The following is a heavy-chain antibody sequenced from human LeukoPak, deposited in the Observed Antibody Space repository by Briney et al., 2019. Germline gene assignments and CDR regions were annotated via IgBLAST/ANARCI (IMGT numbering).Heavy chain of an antibody. CDR3: ARAEYYDILTGYD. D-gene: IGHD3-9*01. J-gene: IGHJ4*02. CDR1: GFTFSTYN. Sequence: GGSLRLSCAASGFTFSTYNMNWVRQAPGKGLEWVSSISTNSNYIYYADSVKGRFTISRDNAKNSLYLQMNSLRAEDTAVYYCARAEYYDILTGYDWGQGTLVTVSS. V-gene: IGHV3-21*01. CDR2: ISTNSNYI.